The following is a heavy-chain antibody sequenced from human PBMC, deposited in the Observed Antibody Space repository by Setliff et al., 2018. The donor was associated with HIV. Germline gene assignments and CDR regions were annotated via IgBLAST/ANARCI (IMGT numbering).Heavy chain of an antibody. CDR2: MNPDSGNT. D-gene: IGHD6-19*01. CDR1: GGTFSSYA. Sequence: GASVKVSCKASGGTFSSYAISWVRQAPGQGLEWMGWMNPDSGNTGYAQKFQGRVTMTRNTSISTAYMDLSSLRSEDTAVYYCARDEGSGWPLDYWGQGTLVTVSS. J-gene: IGHJ4*02. V-gene: IGHV1-8*02. CDR3: ARDEGSGWPLDY.